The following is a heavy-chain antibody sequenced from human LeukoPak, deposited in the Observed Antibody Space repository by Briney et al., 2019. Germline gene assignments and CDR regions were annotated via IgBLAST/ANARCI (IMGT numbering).Heavy chain of an antibody. CDR1: GFAFSDYY. V-gene: IGHV3-11*01. J-gene: IGHJ4*02. CDR2: ISSSGSTK. CDR3: ARDGHAYGRGSPHY. D-gene: IGHD3-10*01. Sequence: GGSLRLSCAASGFAFSDYYMSWIRQAPGKGLEWVSYISSSGSTKYYADSVKGRFTISRDNAKNSYLQMNSLRAEDTAVYYCARDGHAYGRGSPHYWGQGTLVTVSS.